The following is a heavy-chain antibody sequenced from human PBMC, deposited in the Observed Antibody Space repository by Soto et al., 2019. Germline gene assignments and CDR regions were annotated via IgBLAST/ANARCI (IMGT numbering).Heavy chain of an antibody. J-gene: IGHJ6*02. CDR2: ISGSGGST. CDR3: AKALWFGELGVYGMDV. D-gene: IGHD3-10*01. V-gene: IGHV3-23*01. CDR1: GFTFSSYA. Sequence: GGSLRLSCAASGFTFSSYAMSWVRQAPGEGLEWVSAISGSGGSTYYADSVKGRFTISRDNSKNTLYLQMNSLRAEDTAVYYCAKALWFGELGVYGMDVWGQGTTVTVSS.